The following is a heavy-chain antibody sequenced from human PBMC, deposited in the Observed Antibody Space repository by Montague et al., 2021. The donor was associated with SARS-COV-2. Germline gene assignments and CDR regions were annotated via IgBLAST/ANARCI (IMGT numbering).Heavy chain of an antibody. V-gene: IGHV4-59*01. J-gene: IGHJ4*02. CDR1: GGSISDYY. CDR2: IYYNTGNT. Sequence: SETLSLTCSVSGGSISDYYWSWIRQPPGKGLEWIGYIYYNTGNTNYNPXPQSRVTISQDTSKNQFSLNLRPVTAAETALYFCARGTGYDYYFDCWGLGTLVTVSS. CDR3: ARGTGYDYYFDC. D-gene: IGHD5-12*01.